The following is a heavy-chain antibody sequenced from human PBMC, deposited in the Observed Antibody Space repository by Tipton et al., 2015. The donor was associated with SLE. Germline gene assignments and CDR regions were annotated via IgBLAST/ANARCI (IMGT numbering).Heavy chain of an antibody. CDR3: ARRQWGSGYDYFDY. CDR1: GGSFSTYY. V-gene: IGHV4-34*01. D-gene: IGHD5-12*01. CDR2: INHSGST. Sequence: TLSLTCAVYGGSFSTYYWSWIRQPPGKGLEWIGEINHSGSTNYSPSLKSRVTISVDTSKNQFSLKLSSVTAADTAVYYCARRQWGSGYDYFDYWGQGTLVTVSS. J-gene: IGHJ4*02.